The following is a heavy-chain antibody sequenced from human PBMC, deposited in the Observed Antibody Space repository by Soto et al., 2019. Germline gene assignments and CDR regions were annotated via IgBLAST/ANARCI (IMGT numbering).Heavy chain of an antibody. Sequence: ASVKVSCKASGYTFTGYYMNWVRQAPGQGLEWLGWINPHNGVTNYAQKFQGRVTTTRDTSISTAYMDLSRLRSDDTAVYYCARGALAVANWFDPWGQGTQVTVSS. V-gene: IGHV1-2*02. CDR1: GYTFTGYY. D-gene: IGHD6-19*01. CDR2: INPHNGVT. J-gene: IGHJ5*02. CDR3: ARGALAVANWFDP.